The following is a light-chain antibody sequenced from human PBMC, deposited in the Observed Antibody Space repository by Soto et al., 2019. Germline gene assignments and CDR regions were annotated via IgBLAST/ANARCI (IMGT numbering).Light chain of an antibody. CDR3: SSYTSSDTDV. V-gene: IGLV2-14*03. CDR1: SSDIGFSNY. CDR2: DVS. Sequence: QSAPTQPASVSGSPGQSITISCTGSSSDIGFSNYVSWYQQYPGKAPKLIIFDVSERPSGVSSRFSGSKSGNTASLTISGLQAEDEADYYRSSYTSSDTDVFGTGTKVTVL. J-gene: IGLJ1*01.